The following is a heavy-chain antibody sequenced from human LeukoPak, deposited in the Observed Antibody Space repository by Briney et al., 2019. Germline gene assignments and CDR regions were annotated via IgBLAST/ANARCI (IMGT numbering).Heavy chain of an antibody. CDR2: ISGSSSTI. Sequence: PGGSLRLSCAASGFTFSSYSMNWVRQAPGKGLEWGSYISGSSSTIYYADSVKGRFTISRDNGKNTLYLQMNSLRAEDTAVYYCARGSTYYDSSGQVPFDYWGQGTLVTVSS. J-gene: IGHJ4*02. CDR3: ARGSTYYDSSGQVPFDY. V-gene: IGHV3-48*01. CDR1: GFTFSSYS. D-gene: IGHD3-22*01.